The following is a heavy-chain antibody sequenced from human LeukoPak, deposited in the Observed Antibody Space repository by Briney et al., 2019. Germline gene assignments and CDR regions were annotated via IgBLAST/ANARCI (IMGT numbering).Heavy chain of an antibody. J-gene: IGHJ4*02. Sequence: GASVKVSRKASGYTFTSYDINWVRQATGQGLEWMGWMNPNSGNTGYAQKFQGRVTMTRNTSISTAYMELSSLRSEDTAVYYCARARHIRFLEWLLQYYFDYWGQGTLVTVSS. CDR1: GYTFTSYD. CDR3: ARARHIRFLEWLLQYYFDY. V-gene: IGHV1-8*01. D-gene: IGHD3-3*01. CDR2: MNPNSGNT.